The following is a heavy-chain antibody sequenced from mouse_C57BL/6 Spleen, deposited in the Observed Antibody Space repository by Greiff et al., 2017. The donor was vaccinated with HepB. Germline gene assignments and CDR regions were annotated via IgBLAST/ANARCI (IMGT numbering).Heavy chain of an antibody. CDR2: ISYDGSN. J-gene: IGHJ1*03. V-gene: IGHV3-6*01. D-gene: IGHD6-1*01. CDR1: GYSITSGYY. CDR3: ARGSSHWYFDV. Sequence: DVKLQESGPGLVKPSQSLSLTCSVTGYSITSGYYWNWIRQFPGNKLEWMGYISYDGSNNYNPSLKNRISITRDTSKNQFFLKLNSVTTEDTATYYCARGSSHWYFDVWGTGTTVTVSS.